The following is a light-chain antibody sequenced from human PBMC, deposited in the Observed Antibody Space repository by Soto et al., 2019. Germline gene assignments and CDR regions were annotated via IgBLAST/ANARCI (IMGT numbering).Light chain of an antibody. J-gene: IGLJ3*02. CDR2: EVN. CDR3: SSYTTSSTLV. CDR1: SSDVGGYNY. V-gene: IGLV2-14*01. Sequence: QSALTQPASVSGSPGQSITISCNGTSSDVGGYNYVSWYQHHPGKAPKLIIYEVNNRPSGVSNRFSGSKSGNTASLTISGLQAEDEADYYCSSYTTSSTLVFGGGTKLTVL.